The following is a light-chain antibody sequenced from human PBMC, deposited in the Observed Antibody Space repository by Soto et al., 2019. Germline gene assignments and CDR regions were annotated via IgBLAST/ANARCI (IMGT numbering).Light chain of an antibody. CDR1: SSDVGGYNY. CDR3: NSYGGSNNPYV. J-gene: IGLJ1*01. Sequence: QSALTQPPSASGSPGQSVTISCTGTSSDVGGYNYVSWYQQYPGKAPKLMIYEVSKRPSGVPDRFSGSKSGNTASLTVSGLQAEDEADYYCNSYGGSNNPYVFGTVTKVTVL. V-gene: IGLV2-8*01. CDR2: EVS.